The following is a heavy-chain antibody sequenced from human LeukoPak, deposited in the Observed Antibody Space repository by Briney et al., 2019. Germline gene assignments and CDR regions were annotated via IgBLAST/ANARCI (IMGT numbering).Heavy chain of an antibody. D-gene: IGHD3-16*01. CDR2: ISSSSSYI. CDR1: GFTFSSYS. Sequence: PGGSLRLSCAASGFTFSSYSMNWVRQAPGKGLEWVSSISSSSSYIYYADSVKGRFTISRDNAKNSLYLQMSSLRAEDTAVYYCARESYYDYVWGSYSKSAFDIWGQGTMVTVSS. V-gene: IGHV3-21*01. J-gene: IGHJ3*02. CDR3: ARESYYDYVWGSYSKSAFDI.